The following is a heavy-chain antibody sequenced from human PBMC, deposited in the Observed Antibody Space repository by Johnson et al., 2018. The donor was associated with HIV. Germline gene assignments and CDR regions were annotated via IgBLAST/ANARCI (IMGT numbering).Heavy chain of an antibody. D-gene: IGHD5-24*01. J-gene: IGHJ3*02. CDR3: AREKGMTTIRDAFDI. CDR1: GFIFSSYG. Sequence: VQLVESGGGLVQPGRSLRLSCAASGFIFSSYGMHWVRQAPGKGLEWVAVIAADGSNDFYADSVKGRFTISRDNSKNTLYLQMNSLSPEDTAVYFCAREKGMTTIRDAFDIWGQGTMGTVSS. CDR2: IAADGSND. V-gene: IGHV3-30*03.